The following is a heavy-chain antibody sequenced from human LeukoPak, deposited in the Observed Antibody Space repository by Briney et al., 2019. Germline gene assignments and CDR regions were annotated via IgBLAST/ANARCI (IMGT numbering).Heavy chain of an antibody. D-gene: IGHD2-15*01. CDR3: AKGPYCSGGSCFGGYYFDY. CDR1: GFTFSSYA. CDR2: ISGSGGST. V-gene: IGHV3-23*01. J-gene: IGHJ4*02. Sequence: PGGSLRLSCAASGFTFSSYAMSWVRQAPGKGLEWVSAISGSGGSTYYADSVKGRFTISRDNSKNTLYLQMNSLRAEDTAVYYCAKGPYCSGGSCFGGYYFDYWGQGTLDTVSS.